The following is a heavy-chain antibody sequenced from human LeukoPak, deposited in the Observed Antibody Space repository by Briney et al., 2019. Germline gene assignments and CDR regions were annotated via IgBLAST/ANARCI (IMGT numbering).Heavy chain of an antibody. J-gene: IGHJ6*03. D-gene: IGHD1-1*01. CDR2: INYGGDT. Sequence: SETLSLTCGVDGGSFSGYDWSWVRQPPGKGLEWIGEINYGGDTSYNPSLKSRVTISVDTSKNQFSLKVRSVTAADTAVYFCARGLGWKVTPMGLFYMDVWGEGATVTVSS. CDR3: ARGLGWKVTPMGLFYMDV. V-gene: IGHV4-34*01. CDR1: GGSFSGYD.